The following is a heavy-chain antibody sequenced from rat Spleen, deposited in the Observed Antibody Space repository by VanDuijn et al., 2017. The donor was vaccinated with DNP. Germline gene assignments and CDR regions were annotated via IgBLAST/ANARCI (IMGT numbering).Heavy chain of an antibody. D-gene: IGHD4-6*01. CDR1: GFSLNSYG. J-gene: IGHJ2*01. V-gene: IGHV2-77*01. Sequence: QVQMKETGPGLVQTTQTLSVTCTVSGFSLNSYGVHWVRQVPGKGLEWMGIIWGDGTTSYNSTLKSRLSISRDTSKSQVFLIMNSLQTDDTAMYFCARFGYWGQGVMVTVSS. CDR2: IWGDGTT. CDR3: ARFGY.